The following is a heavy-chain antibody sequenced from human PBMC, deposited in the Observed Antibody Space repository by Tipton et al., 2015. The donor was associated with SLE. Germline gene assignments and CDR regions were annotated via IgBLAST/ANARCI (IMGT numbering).Heavy chain of an antibody. Sequence: TLSLTCTVPGGSFSSGSYYWSWIRQFPGRGLEWIGYIYYSGNTYYNPSLQSRVTISVDTSKSQFSLKLSSVTAADTAVYYCAEGVLPWAAFDIWGQGTMVTGSS. D-gene: IGHD3-10*01. CDR1: GGSFSSGSYY. J-gene: IGHJ3*02. CDR3: AEGVLPWAAFDI. CDR2: IYYSGNT. V-gene: IGHV4-31*03.